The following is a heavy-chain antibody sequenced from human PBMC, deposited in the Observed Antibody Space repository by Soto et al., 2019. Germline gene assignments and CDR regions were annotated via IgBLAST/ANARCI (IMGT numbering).Heavy chain of an antibody. D-gene: IGHD5-18*01. CDR2: ISYDGSNK. Sequence: GGSLRLSCAASGFTFSSYGMHWVRQAPGKGLEWVAVISYDGSNKYYADSVKGRFTISRDNSKNTLYLQMNSLRAEDTAVYYCAKDLGTAMVTIGSYYGMDVWGQGTTVTVSS. CDR1: GFTFSSYG. CDR3: AKDLGTAMVTIGSYYGMDV. J-gene: IGHJ6*02. V-gene: IGHV3-30*18.